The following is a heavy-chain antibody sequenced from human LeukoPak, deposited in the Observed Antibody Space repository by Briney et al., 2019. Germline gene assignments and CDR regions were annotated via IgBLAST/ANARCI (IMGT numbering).Heavy chain of an antibody. CDR3: ARTGMTHFYYFDY. CDR1: GGSISSGDYY. CDR2: IYYSGST. J-gene: IGHJ4*02. V-gene: IGHV4-30-4*01. Sequence: SQTLSLTCTVSGGSISSGDYYWSWFRQPPGKGLEWIGYIYYSGSTYYNPSLKSRLAISVDTSKNQFSLKRSSVTAADTAVYYCARTGMTHFYYFDYWGQGTLVTVSS.